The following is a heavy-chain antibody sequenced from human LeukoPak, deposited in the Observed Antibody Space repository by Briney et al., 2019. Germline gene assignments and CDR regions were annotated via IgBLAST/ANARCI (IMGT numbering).Heavy chain of an antibody. J-gene: IGHJ6*03. CDR2: IYYSGST. V-gene: IGHV4-59*01. D-gene: IGHD5-18*01. CDR1: GGSISSYY. CDR3: ARTTEGGYTYDYFYYFYMDV. Sequence: SETLSLTCTVSGGSISSYYWSWIRQPPGKGLEWIGYIYYSGSTNYNPSLKSRVTISVDTSKNHFSLKLSSVTAADTAVYYCARTTEGGYTYDYFYYFYMDVWGKGTTVTISS.